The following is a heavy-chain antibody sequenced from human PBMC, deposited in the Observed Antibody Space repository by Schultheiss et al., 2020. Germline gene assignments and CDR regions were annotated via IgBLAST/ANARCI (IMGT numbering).Heavy chain of an antibody. Sequence: SETLSLTCTVSGGSISSYYWSWIRQPPGKGLEWIGYIYYSGSTNYNPSLKSRVTISVDTSKNQFSLKLSSVTAADTAVYYCARSKDIYGSMDVWGKGTTVTVSS. CDR2: IYYSGST. CDR3: ARSKDIYGSMDV. J-gene: IGHJ6*04. D-gene: IGHD3-10*01. CDR1: GGSISSYY. V-gene: IGHV4-59*08.